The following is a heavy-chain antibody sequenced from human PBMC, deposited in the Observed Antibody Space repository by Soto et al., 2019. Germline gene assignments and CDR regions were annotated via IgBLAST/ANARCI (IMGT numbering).Heavy chain of an antibody. Sequence: KPGGSLRLSCAASGFTFSNAWMSWVRQAPGKGLEWVGRIKSKTDGGTTDYAAPVKGRFTISRDDSKNTLYLQMNSLKTEDTAVYYCTTDYIAVAGKPYYFDYWGQGTLVTVSS. CDR1: GFTFSNAW. CDR2: IKSKTDGGTT. CDR3: TTDYIAVAGKPYYFDY. D-gene: IGHD6-19*01. V-gene: IGHV3-15*01. J-gene: IGHJ4*02.